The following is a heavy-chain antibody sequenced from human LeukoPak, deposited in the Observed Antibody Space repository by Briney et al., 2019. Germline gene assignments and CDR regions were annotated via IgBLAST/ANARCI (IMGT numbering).Heavy chain of an antibody. D-gene: IGHD5-18*01. V-gene: IGHV3-23*01. J-gene: IGHJ4*02. CDR1: GFTFSNYA. Sequence: GGSLRLSCAASGFTFSNYAVSWVRQAPGKGLEWVSSISGSGGTTYYADSVKGRFTISRDNSKNTLYLRMNSLRAEDAAVYYCAKEEGYIYGLLDYWGQGTLVSVSS. CDR3: AKEEGYIYGLLDY. CDR2: ISGSGGTT.